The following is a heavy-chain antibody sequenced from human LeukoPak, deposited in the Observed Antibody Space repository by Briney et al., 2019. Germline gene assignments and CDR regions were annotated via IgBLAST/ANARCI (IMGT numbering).Heavy chain of an antibody. Sequence: GRSLRPACAASGPTFSSDAMSSGRQAPGKGLEWVSAISGSGGSTYSADSVKVGFTISRDNSKNTLYLQMNSLRAEDTAVYYCAKNDYWGQGTLVTVSS. J-gene: IGHJ4*02. CDR2: ISGSGGST. CDR3: AKNDY. V-gene: IGHV3-23*01. CDR1: GPTFSSDA.